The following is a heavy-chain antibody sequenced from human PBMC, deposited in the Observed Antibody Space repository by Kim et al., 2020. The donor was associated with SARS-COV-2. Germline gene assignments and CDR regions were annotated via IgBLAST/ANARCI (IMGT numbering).Heavy chain of an antibody. Sequence: GGSLRLSCAASGFTFSSYAMSWVRQAPGKGLEWVSAISGSGGSTYYADSVKGRFTISRDNSKNTLYLQMNSLRAEDTAVYYCAKDRAEVWWWRDAFDIWGQGTMVTVSS. CDR2: ISGSGGST. V-gene: IGHV3-23*01. CDR3: AKDRAEVWWWRDAFDI. D-gene: IGHD2-21*01. J-gene: IGHJ3*02. CDR1: GFTFSSYA.